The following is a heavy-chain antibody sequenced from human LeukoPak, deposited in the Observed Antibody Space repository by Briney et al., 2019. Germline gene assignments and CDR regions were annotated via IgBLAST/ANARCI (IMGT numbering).Heavy chain of an antibody. V-gene: IGHV3-66*01. CDR2: IYFGGTT. J-gene: IGHJ4*02. Sequence: GGSLRLSCAAPGFTVSNNYMTWVRQAPGEGLEWVSVIYFGGTTYYAGSVKGRFTISRDNSKNTLSLQMNSLRAEDTAVYYCARDSGIGLDHWGQGTLVTVSS. D-gene: IGHD6-25*01. CDR1: GFTVSNNY. CDR3: ARDSGIGLDH.